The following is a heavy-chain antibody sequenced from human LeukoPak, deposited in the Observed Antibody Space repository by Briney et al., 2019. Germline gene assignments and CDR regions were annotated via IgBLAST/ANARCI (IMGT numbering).Heavy chain of an antibody. V-gene: IGHV5-10-1*01. CDR1: GYSFTSYW. D-gene: IGHD3-16*01. Sequence: GESLKTSCKGSGYSFTSYWISWVHQMPGKGLEWMGRIDPSDSYTNYSPSFQGHVTISADKSISTAYLQWSSLKASDTAMYYCASQGGAGGPFDYWGQGTLVTVSS. CDR2: IDPSDSYT. CDR3: ASQGGAGGPFDY. J-gene: IGHJ4*02.